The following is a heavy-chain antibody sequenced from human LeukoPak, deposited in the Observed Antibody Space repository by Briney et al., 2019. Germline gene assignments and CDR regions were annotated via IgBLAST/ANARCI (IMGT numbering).Heavy chain of an antibody. CDR3: ARDGHSDILTGYRDY. CDR2: INPNSGGT. D-gene: IGHD3-9*01. CDR1: GYTFTGYY. V-gene: IGHV1-2*02. Sequence: GASVKVSCKASGYTFTGYYMHWVRQAPGQGLEWMGWINPNSGGTNYAQKFQGRVTMTRDTSISTAYMELSRLRSDDTAVYYCARDGHSDILTGYRDYWGQGTLVTVSS. J-gene: IGHJ4*02.